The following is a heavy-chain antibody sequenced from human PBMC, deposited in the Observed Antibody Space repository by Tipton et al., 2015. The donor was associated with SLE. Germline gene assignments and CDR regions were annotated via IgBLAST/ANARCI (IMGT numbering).Heavy chain of an antibody. CDR1: GGSFSGYQ. D-gene: IGHD2-8*01. Sequence: TLSLTCAVYGGSFSGYQWSWIRQPPGKGLEWIGEINHSGRTNYNPSLKSRVTISLDTSKNQFSLRLSSVTAADTAVYYCARLGYCTSGVCYTGIDYWGQGILVTVSS. V-gene: IGHV4-34*01. CDR2: INHSGRT. CDR3: ARLGYCTSGVCYTGIDY. J-gene: IGHJ4*02.